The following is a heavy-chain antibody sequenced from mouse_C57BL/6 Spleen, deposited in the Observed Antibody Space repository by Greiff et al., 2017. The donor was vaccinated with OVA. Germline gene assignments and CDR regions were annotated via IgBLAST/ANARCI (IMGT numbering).Heavy chain of an antibody. CDR2: IDPSDSYT. CDR1: GYTFTSYW. J-gene: IGHJ2*01. CDR3: ARYYYGTGNYFDY. Sequence: VQLQQPGAELVMPGASVKLSCKASGYTFTSYWMHWVKQRPGQGLEWIGEIDPSDSYTNYNQKFKGKSTLTVDKSSSTAYMQLSSLTSEDSAVYYCARYYYGTGNYFDYWGQGTTLTVSS. D-gene: IGHD1-1*01. V-gene: IGHV1-69*01.